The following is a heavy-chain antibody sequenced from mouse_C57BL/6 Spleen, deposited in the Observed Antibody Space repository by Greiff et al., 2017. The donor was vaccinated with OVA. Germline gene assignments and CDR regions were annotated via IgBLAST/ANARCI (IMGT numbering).Heavy chain of an antibody. CDR3: TKGDYGNTAFDY. V-gene: IGHV1-5*01. Sequence: EVQLQESGTVLARPGASVKMSCKTSGYTFTSYWMHWVKQRPGQGLEWIGAIYPGNSDTSYNQKFKGKAKLTAVTSASTAYMELSSLTNEDSAVYYCTKGDYGNTAFDYWGQGTTLTVSS. D-gene: IGHD2-1*01. J-gene: IGHJ2*01. CDR1: GYTFTSYW. CDR2: IYPGNSDT.